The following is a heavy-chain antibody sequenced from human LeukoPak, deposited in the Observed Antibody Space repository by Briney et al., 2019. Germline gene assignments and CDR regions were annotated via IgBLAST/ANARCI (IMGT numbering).Heavy chain of an antibody. D-gene: IGHD5-12*01. Sequence: SETLSLTCTVSGGSISSYYWSWIRQPPGKGLEWIGYIYYSGSTNYNPSLKSRVTISVDTSKNQFSLKLSSVTAAGTAVYYCARGYTAWPFDYWGQGTLVTVSS. V-gene: IGHV4-59*08. CDR1: GGSISSYY. J-gene: IGHJ4*02. CDR3: ARGYTAWPFDY. CDR2: IYYSGST.